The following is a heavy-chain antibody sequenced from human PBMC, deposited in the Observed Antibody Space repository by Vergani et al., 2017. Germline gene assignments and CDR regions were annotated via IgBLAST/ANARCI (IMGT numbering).Heavy chain of an antibody. V-gene: IGHV1-24*01. J-gene: IGHJ4*02. D-gene: IGHD3-22*01. Sequence: QVQLVQSGSEVRKPGASVKVSCQVSAYIPTELTIHWVRQAPGKGLEWMGGFDPEHGEVTFAHHIQGRVTMTENRSTDTAYMELSSLRPEDTALYYCAIVTDDYDSSGYYLDFWGQGTLVTVSS. CDR1: AYIPTELT. CDR3: AIVTDDYDSSGYYLDF. CDR2: FDPEHGEV.